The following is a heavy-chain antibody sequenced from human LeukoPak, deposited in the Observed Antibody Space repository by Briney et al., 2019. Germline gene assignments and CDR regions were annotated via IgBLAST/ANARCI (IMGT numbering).Heavy chain of an antibody. V-gene: IGHV4-39*01. CDR1: GGSISSSSYY. J-gene: IGHJ4*02. Sequence: PSETLSLTCTVSGGSISSSSYYWGWIRQPPGKGLEWIGSIYYSGSTYYNPSLKSRVTISVDTSKNQFSLKLSSVTAADTAVYYCARHSEGYYDILTGYYAPFDHWGQGTLVTVSS. D-gene: IGHD3-9*01. CDR2: IYYSGST. CDR3: ARHSEGYYDILTGYYAPFDH.